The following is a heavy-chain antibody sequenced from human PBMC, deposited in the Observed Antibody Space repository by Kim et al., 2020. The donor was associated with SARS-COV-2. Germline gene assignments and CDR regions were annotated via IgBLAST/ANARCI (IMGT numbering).Heavy chain of an antibody. Sequence: GGSLRLSCAASGFTFTNYGMHWVRQAPGKGLEWVAFISPDGSETYYAGSVKGRFTVSRDNSEHTLYLQMNSLRPEDTAVYYCAKVYNLLAVVGTGHYWGQGTLVTVSS. J-gene: IGHJ4*02. CDR1: GFTFTNYG. CDR3: AKVYNLLAVVGTGHY. CDR2: ISPDGSET. D-gene: IGHD6-19*01. V-gene: IGHV3-30*18.